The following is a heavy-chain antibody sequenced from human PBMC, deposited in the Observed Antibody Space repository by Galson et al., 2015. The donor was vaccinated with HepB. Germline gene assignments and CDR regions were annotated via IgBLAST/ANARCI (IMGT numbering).Heavy chain of an antibody. CDR1: GFTFSTYW. J-gene: IGHJ4*02. Sequence: SLRLSCAASGFTFSTYWMLWVRQAPGKGLVWFSRINSDGRSTSYADSVKGRFTISRDNAKNTLYLQMNSLRAEDTAVYYCARLGGNYRTTSHFDYGGQGTLVTVSS. CDR2: INSDGRST. V-gene: IGHV3-74*01. CDR3: ARLGGNYRTTSHFDY. D-gene: IGHD1-26*01.